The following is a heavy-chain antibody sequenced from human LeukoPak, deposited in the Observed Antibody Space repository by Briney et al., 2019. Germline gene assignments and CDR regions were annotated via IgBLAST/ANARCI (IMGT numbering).Heavy chain of an antibody. J-gene: IGHJ3*02. V-gene: IGHV4-59*01. Sequence: SETLSLTCTVSGGSISSYYWSWIRQPPGKGLEWIGYIYYSGSTNYNPSLKSRVTISVDTSKNQFSLKLSSVTAADTAVYYCAREQGGDDAFDIWGQGTMVTVSS. CDR3: AREQGGDDAFDI. CDR2: IYYSGST. D-gene: IGHD3-16*01. CDR1: GGSISSYY.